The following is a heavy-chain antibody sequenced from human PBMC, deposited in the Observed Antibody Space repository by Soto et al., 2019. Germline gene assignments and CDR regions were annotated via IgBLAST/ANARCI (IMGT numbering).Heavy chain of an antibody. J-gene: IGHJ4*02. CDR3: ARRAGYSSWYYFDY. V-gene: IGHV4-39*01. CDR1: GDSISSISYY. Sequence: QLQLQESGPGLVKPSETLSLTCTVTGDSISSISYYWGWIRQAPGKGLEWIGSLYYTGTTYYNPSLESRVTLSVDTSKNQCSLKLTSVPAADTAVYYCARRAGYSSWYYFDYWGQGTLVTVSS. CDR2: LYYTGTT. D-gene: IGHD6-13*01.